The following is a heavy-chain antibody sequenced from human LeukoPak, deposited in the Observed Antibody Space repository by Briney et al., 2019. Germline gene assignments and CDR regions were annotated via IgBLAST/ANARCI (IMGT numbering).Heavy chain of an antibody. D-gene: IGHD3-10*01. CDR2: ISGSGGST. CDR1: GFTFSSYA. Sequence: GGSLRLSCAASGFTFSSYAMSWVRQAPGKGLEWVSAISGSGGSTYYADSVKGRFTISRDNSKNTLYLQMNSLRAEDTAVYYCARDSESFGESNYMDVWGKGTTVTVSS. J-gene: IGHJ6*03. V-gene: IGHV3-23*01. CDR3: ARDSESFGESNYMDV.